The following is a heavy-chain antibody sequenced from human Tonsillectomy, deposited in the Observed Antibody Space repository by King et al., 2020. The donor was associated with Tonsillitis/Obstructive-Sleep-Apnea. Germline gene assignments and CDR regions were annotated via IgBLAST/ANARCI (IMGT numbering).Heavy chain of an antibody. CDR1: GFTFSSYS. D-gene: IGHD3-3*01. V-gene: IGHV3-21*01. J-gene: IGHJ6*03. CDR2: ISSSSSYL. Sequence: VQLVESGGGLVKPGGSLRLSCAASGFTFSSYSMNWVRQAPGKGLEWVSSISSSSSYLYYADSVKGRFTIPRDNAKNSLYLQMNRLRAEETAVYYCARAEYYDFWSGYYRGGDYYYYMDVWGKGTTVTVSS. CDR3: ARAEYYDFWSGYYRGGDYYYYMDV.